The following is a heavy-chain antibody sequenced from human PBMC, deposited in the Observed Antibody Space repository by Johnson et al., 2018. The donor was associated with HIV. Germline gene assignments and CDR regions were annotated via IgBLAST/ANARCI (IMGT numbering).Heavy chain of an antibody. CDR3: ARVKGCTGGVCSALGAFDI. J-gene: IGHJ3*02. CDR2: ISDSRGGT. D-gene: IGHD2-8*02. V-gene: IGHV3-23*04. CDR1: GFTFSSYA. Sequence: VQPVESGGGLVQPGGSLRLSCAASGFTFSSYAMSWVRQAPGKGLECFPVISDSRGGTYYADSVKGRSTISSHNSSNTLYLQMNSLRAEDTAVYYCARVKGCTGGVCSALGAFDIWGQGTMVTVSS.